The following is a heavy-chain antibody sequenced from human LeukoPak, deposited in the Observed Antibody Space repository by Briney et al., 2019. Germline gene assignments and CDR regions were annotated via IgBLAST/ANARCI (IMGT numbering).Heavy chain of an antibody. CDR2: IYTSGST. CDR3: ARSPPLYGDYAQYYFDD. Sequence: PSETLSLTCTVSGGSISSYYWSWIRQPAGKGLEWIGRIYTSGSTNYNPSLKSRVTMSVDTSKNQFSLKLSSVTAADTAVYYCARSPPLYGDYAQYYFDDWGQGTLVTVSS. CDR1: GGSISSYY. V-gene: IGHV4-4*07. D-gene: IGHD4-17*01. J-gene: IGHJ4*02.